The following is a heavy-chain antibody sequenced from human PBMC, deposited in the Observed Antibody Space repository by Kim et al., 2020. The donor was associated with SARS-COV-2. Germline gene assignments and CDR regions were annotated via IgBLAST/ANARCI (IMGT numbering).Heavy chain of an antibody. D-gene: IGHD1-20*01. J-gene: IGHJ4*02. V-gene: IGHV3-15*01. CDR3: TTYKDDFDF. Sequence: GGTTQYAAPVKGRFTLSRNDSKTSLYLQMNSLKTEDTAMYYCTTYKDDFDFWAQGTLVTVSS. CDR2: GGTT.